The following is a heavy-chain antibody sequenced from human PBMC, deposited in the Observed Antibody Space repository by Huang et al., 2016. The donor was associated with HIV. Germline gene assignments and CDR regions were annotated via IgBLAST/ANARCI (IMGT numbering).Heavy chain of an antibody. CDR1: GFTFSSYW. CDR3: ARGSRQGKYYYGSGTAY. CDR2: MKSDGSST. J-gene: IGHJ4*02. V-gene: IGHV3-74*01. Sequence: EVQLVESGGGLVQPGGSLRLSCAASGFTFSSYWMHWVRQVPGKGLGGVAHMKSDGSSTSYADSVKGRFTISRDNAKNTLYLQMNSLRAEDTAVYYCARGSRQGKYYYGSGTAYWGQGTLVTVSS. D-gene: IGHD3-10*01.